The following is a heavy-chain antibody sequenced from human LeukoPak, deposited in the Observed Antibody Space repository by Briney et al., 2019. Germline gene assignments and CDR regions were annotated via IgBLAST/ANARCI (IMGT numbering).Heavy chain of an antibody. J-gene: IGHJ3*02. CDR3: ARDQPTYYDILTGYSPAAFDI. CDR1: GGSISSGSYY. CDR2: IYYSGST. V-gene: IGHV4-61*01. Sequence: SQTLSLTCTVSGGSISSGSYYWRWIRQPPAKGLEWIGYIYYSGSTNYNPSLKSRVTISVDTSKNQFSLKLSSVTAADTAVYYCARDQPTYYDILTGYSPAAFDIWGQGTMVTVSS. D-gene: IGHD3-9*01.